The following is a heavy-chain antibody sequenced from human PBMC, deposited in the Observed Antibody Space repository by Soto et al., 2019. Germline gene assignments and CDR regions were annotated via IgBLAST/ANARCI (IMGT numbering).Heavy chain of an antibody. J-gene: IGHJ5*02. Sequence: GGSLRLSCAASGFTFSDYYMSWIRQAPGKGLEWVSYISSSGSTRYYADSVKGRFTISRDNAKNSLYLQMNSLRAEDTAVYYCARNPRELLSWFDPWGQGTLVTVSS. D-gene: IGHD3-10*01. CDR1: GFTFSDYY. CDR3: ARNPRELLSWFDP. CDR2: ISSSGSTR. V-gene: IGHV3-11*01.